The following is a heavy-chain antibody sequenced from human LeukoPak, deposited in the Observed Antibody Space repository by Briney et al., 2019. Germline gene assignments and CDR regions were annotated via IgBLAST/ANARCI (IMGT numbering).Heavy chain of an antibody. V-gene: IGHV1-2*02. CDR2: INPTSGVT. CDR3: ARDMYSGTYGH. CDR1: GYTFSGSY. J-gene: IGHJ4*02. D-gene: IGHD1-26*01. Sequence: GASVKLSCKASGYTFSGSYMHWVRQAPGQRLEWMGGINPTSGVTKYAEKFQGRVTMTRDTSINTAYMEMSGLRSDDTAVYYCARDMYSGTYGHWGQGTLVTVSS.